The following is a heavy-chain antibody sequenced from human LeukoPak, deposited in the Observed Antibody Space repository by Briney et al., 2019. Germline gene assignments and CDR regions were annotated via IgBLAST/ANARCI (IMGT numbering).Heavy chain of an antibody. V-gene: IGHV3-53*01. CDR3: ARGTGDVSAGYY. CDR1: GCTVRSCD. J-gene: IGHJ4*02. D-gene: IGHD2-21*02. Sequence: PGGSLRLSCAASGCTVRSCDMSWVRQAPGKGLEWVSVIYNDGRRFYADYVKGRCTISRADSKNTLSIQMNGLGADDTAVYYCARGTGDVSAGYYWGQGTLVTVSS. CDR2: IYNDGRR.